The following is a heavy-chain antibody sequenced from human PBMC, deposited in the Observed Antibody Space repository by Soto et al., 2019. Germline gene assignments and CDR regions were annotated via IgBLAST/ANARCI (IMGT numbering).Heavy chain of an antibody. CDR2: IYYSGST. D-gene: IGHD3-22*01. CDR3: ARPSTYYYDSSGYFPFRY. V-gene: IGHV4-39*01. CDR1: GGSISSSSYY. J-gene: IGHJ4*02. Sequence: SSETLSLTCTVSGGSISSSSYYWGWIRQPPGKGLEWIGSIYYSGSTYYNPSLKSRVTISVDTSKNQFSLKLSSVTAADTAVYYCARPSTYYYDSSGYFPFRYWGQGTLVTVSS.